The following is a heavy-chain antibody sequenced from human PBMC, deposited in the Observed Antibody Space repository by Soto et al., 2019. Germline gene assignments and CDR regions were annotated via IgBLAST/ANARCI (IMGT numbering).Heavy chain of an antibody. J-gene: IGHJ5*02. CDR1: GGSFSGYY. CDR2: INHSGST. CDR3: ARLGLLRGVISTWFDP. Sequence: PSETLSLTCAVYGGSFSGYYWSWLRQPPGKGLEWIGEINHSGSTNYNPSLKSRVTISVDTSKNQFSLKLSSVTAADTAVYYCARLGLLRGVISTWFDPWGQGTLVTVSS. D-gene: IGHD3-10*01. V-gene: IGHV4-34*01.